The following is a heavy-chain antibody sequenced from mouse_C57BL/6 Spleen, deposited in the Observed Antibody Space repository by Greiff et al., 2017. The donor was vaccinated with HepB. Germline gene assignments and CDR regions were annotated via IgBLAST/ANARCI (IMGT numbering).Heavy chain of an antibody. J-gene: IGHJ3*01. V-gene: IGHV1-74*01. CDR3: AIDLLLQAWFAY. D-gene: IGHD1-1*01. CDR1: GYTFTSYW. CDR2: IHPSDSDT. Sequence: QVQLQQPGAELVKPGASVKVSCKASGYTFTSYWMHWVKQRPGQGLEWIGRIHPSDSDTNYNQKFKGKATLTVDKSSSTAYRQLSSLTSEDSAVYYCAIDLLLQAWFAYWGQGTLVTVSA.